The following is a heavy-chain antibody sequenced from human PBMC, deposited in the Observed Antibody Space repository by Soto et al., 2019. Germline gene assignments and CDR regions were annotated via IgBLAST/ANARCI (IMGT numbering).Heavy chain of an antibody. CDR2: VNPNNGDT. D-gene: IGHD3-10*01. V-gene: IGHV1-8*01. Sequence: QVQLVQSGAELKKPGASVKVSCKASGYTFSNYDMNWVRQATGQGPEWIGWVNPNNGDTGYAQKFQGRVTLTTDISKTPAYMALTSLRSEDTAIYYCAKVSRKGSAIDFDYWGQGTLITVSS. J-gene: IGHJ4*02. CDR3: AKVSRKGSAIDFDY. CDR1: GYTFSNYD.